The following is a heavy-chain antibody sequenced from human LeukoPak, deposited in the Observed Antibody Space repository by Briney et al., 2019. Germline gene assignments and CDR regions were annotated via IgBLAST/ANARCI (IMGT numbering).Heavy chain of an antibody. J-gene: IGHJ4*02. V-gene: IGHV4-39*01. D-gene: IGHD3-22*01. Sequence: SETLSLTCTVSGGSISSSSYYWGWIRQPPGKGLEWIGSIYYSGSPYYNPSLKSRVTISVDTSKNQLSLKLSSVTAADTAVYYCARVGDSSGINFDYWGQGTLVTVSS. CDR3: ARVGDSSGINFDY. CDR1: GGSISSSSYY. CDR2: IYYSGSP.